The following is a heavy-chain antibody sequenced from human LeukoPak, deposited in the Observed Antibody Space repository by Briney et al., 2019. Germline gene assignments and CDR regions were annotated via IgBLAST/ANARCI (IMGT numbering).Heavy chain of an antibody. J-gene: IGHJ6*03. CDR2: IYTSGST. D-gene: IGHD6-13*01. CDR3: AREYSSSWYDRYYYYYMDV. Sequence: SETLSLTCTVSGGSISSYYWSWIRQPAGKGLEWIGRIYTSGSTNYNPSLKSRVTMSVDMSKNQFSLKLSSVTAADTAVYYFAREYSSSWYDRYYYYYMDVWGKGTTVTVSS. CDR1: GGSISSYY. V-gene: IGHV4-4*07.